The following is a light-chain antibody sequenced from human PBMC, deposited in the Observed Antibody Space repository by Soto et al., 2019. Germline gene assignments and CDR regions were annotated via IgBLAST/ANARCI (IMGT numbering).Light chain of an antibody. CDR1: SSDVGGYNY. J-gene: IGLJ2*01. Sequence: QSALTQPASVSGSPGQSITISCTGTSSDVGGYNYVSWYQQHPGKAPKLMIYEVSNRPSGVSNRFSGSKSGNTASLTISGLQAEDEGDYYCSSYAGSNSYVVFGGGTKLTVL. CDR3: SSYAGSNSYVV. CDR2: EVS. V-gene: IGLV2-14*01.